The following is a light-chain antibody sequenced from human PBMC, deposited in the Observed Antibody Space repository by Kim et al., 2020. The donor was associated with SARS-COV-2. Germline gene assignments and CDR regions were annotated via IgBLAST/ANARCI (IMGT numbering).Light chain of an antibody. CDR1: QSVGSY. CDR2: GAS. V-gene: IGKV3-11*01. CDR3: QQRDNWIT. J-gene: IGKJ5*01. Sequence: VLTQSPATLSLSPGERATLSCRASQSVGSYLAWYQQKPGQPPRLLIYGASIRATGIPARFSGSGSGTDFTLTISNLEPEDFAVYYCQQRDNWITVGQGTRLEIK.